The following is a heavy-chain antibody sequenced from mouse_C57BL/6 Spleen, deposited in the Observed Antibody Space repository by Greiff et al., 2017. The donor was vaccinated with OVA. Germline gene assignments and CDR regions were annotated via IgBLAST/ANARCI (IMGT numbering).Heavy chain of an antibody. CDR1: GYTFTSYW. CDR3: ARGIYYGSSYWYFDV. CDR2: IDPSDSET. Sequence: QVQLKQPGAGLVRPGSSVKLSCKASGYTFTSYWMHWVKQRPIQGLEWIGNIDPSDSETHYNQKFKDKATLTVDKSSSTAYMQLSSLTSEDSAVYYCARGIYYGSSYWYFDVWGTGTTVTVSS. J-gene: IGHJ1*03. V-gene: IGHV1-52*01. D-gene: IGHD1-1*01.